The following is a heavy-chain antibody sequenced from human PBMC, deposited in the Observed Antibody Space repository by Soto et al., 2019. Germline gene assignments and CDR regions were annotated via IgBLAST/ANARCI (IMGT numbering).Heavy chain of an antibody. D-gene: IGHD6-19*01. V-gene: IGHV2-5*02. CDR1: GFSLSTSGVG. Sequence: QITLKESGPPLVKPTQTLTLTCTFSGFSLSTSGVGVGWIRQPPGKALEWLALIYWDDDKRYSPSLKSRLTITKDTSKNQVVLTMTNMDPVDTATYYCARASVAGNYYYYGMDVWGQGTTVTVSS. CDR2: IYWDDDK. J-gene: IGHJ6*02. CDR3: ARASVAGNYYYYGMDV.